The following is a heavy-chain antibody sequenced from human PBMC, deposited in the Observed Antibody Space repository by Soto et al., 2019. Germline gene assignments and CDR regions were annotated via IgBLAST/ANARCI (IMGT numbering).Heavy chain of an antibody. CDR1: GFTFSSYA. Sequence: GGSLRLSCAASGFTFSSYAMHWVRQAPGKGLEWVAVISYDGSNKYYADSVKGRFTISRDNSKNTLYLQMSSLRAEDTAVYYCARGSRFGELLRSGYYYYYYGMDVWGQGTTVTVSS. CDR3: ARGSRFGELLRSGYYYYYYGMDV. D-gene: IGHD3-10*01. J-gene: IGHJ6*02. CDR2: ISYDGSNK. V-gene: IGHV3-30-3*01.